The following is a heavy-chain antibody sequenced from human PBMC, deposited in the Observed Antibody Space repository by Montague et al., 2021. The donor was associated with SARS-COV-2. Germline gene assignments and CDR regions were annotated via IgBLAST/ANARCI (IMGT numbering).Heavy chain of an antibody. CDR1: GFTFSSYS. V-gene: IGHV3-21*01. Sequence: SLRLSCAASGFTFSSYSMNWVRQAPGKGLEWVSSISSSSSYIYYADSAKGRFTISRDNAKNSLYLQMNSLRAEDTAVYYCARDRDSSGWFDYWGQGTLVTGSS. CDR3: ARDRDSSGWFDY. J-gene: IGHJ4*02. CDR2: ISSSSSYI. D-gene: IGHD6-19*01.